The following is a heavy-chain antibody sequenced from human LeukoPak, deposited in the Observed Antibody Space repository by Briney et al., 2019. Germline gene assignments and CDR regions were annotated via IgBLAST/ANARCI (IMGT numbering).Heavy chain of an antibody. D-gene: IGHD2-21*02. V-gene: IGHV3-33*01. CDR3: ARVSAYCGGDCYGN. J-gene: IGHJ4*02. Sequence: PGRSLRLSCAASGFTFSSYGMHWVRQAPGKGLEWVAVIWYDGSNKYYADSVKGRFTISRDNSKNTLYLQMNSLRAEDTAVYYCARVSAYCGGDCYGNWGQGTLVTVSS. CDR2: IWYDGSNK. CDR1: GFTFSSYG.